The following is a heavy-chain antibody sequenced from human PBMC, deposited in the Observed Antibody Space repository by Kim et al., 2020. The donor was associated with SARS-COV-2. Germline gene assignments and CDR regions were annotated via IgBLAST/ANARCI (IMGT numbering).Heavy chain of an antibody. V-gene: IGHV3-74*01. CDR3: ALTMDTLRDCFDP. CDR2: IYSDGSRT. J-gene: IGHJ5*02. D-gene: IGHD3-16*01. CDR1: GFTFSNYW. Sequence: GGSLRLSCGASGFTFSNYWIHWVRQAPGKGLVWVSRIYSDGSRTNYADLVKGRFTISRDNAKITMYLEMDSLRVEDTAIYYCALTMDTLRDCFDPWGQGTLVTVSS.